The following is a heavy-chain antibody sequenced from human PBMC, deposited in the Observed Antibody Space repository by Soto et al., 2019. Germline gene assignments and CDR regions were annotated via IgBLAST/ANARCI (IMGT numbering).Heavy chain of an antibody. D-gene: IGHD6-13*01. CDR2: ISSSSNTI. CDR3: ARVVSSSWYGYFDY. CDR1: GFTFSSYS. V-gene: IGHV3-48*02. J-gene: IGHJ4*02. Sequence: EVQLVESGGGLVQPGGSLRLSCAASGFTFSSYSMNWVRQAPGKGLEWVSYISSSSNTIYYADSVKGRFTISRDNAKNSLYLQMNSLRDEDTAVYYCARVVSSSWYGYFDYWGQGTLDTVSS.